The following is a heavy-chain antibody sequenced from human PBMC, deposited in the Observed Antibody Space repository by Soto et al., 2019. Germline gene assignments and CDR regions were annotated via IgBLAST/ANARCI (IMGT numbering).Heavy chain of an antibody. J-gene: IGHJ6*02. CDR3: ARAKQLVASVYYYYGMDV. Sequence: SETLSLTCAVYGGSFSGYYWSWIRQPPGKGLEWIGEINHSGSTNYNPSLKSRVTISVDTSKNQFSLKLSSVTAADTAVYYCARAKQLVASVYYYYGMDVWGQGTTVTVSS. V-gene: IGHV4-34*01. D-gene: IGHD6-6*01. CDR1: GGSFSGYY. CDR2: INHSGST.